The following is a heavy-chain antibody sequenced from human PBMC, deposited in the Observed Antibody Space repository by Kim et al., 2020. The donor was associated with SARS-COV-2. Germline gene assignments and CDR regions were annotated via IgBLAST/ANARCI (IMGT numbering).Heavy chain of an antibody. D-gene: IGHD3-10*01. CDR2: INHSGST. V-gene: IGHV4-34*01. Sequence: SETLSLTCAVYGGSFSGYYWSWIRQPPGKGLEWIGEINHSGSTNYNPSLKSRVTISVDTSKNQFSLKLSSVTAADTAVYYCARRYLYGVDYWGQGTLVTVSS. CDR1: GGSFSGYY. J-gene: IGHJ4*02. CDR3: ARRYLYGVDY.